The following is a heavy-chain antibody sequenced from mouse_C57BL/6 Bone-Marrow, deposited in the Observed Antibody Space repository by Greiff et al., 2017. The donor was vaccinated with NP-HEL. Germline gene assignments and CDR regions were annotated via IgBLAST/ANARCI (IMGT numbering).Heavy chain of an antibody. CDR2: IDPANGNT. V-gene: IGHV14-3*01. CDR1: GFNIKNTY. J-gene: IGHJ4*01. CDR3: ARSGYSNYNYYYAMDY. Sequence: EVMLVESVAELVRPGASVKLSCTASGFNIKNTYMHWVKQRPEQGLEWIGRIDPANGNTKYAPKFQGKATITADTSSNTAYLQLSSLTSKDTAIYYCARSGYSNYNYYYAMDYWGQGTSVTVSS. D-gene: IGHD2-5*01.